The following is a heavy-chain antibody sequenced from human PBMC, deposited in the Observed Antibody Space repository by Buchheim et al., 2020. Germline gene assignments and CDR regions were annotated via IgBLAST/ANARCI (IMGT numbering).Heavy chain of an antibody. CDR1: GFTVSSNY. CDR3: AREGGGVPGSYYYYYGMDV. J-gene: IGHJ6*02. V-gene: IGHV3-66*02. CDR2: IYSGGST. Sequence: EVQLVESGGGLVQPGGSLRLSCAASGFTVSSNYMSWVRQAPGKGLEWVSVIYSGGSTYYADSVKGRFTISRDNSKNTLYLQMNSLRAEDTAVYYCAREGGGVPGSYYYYYGMDVWGQGTT. D-gene: IGHD1-26*01.